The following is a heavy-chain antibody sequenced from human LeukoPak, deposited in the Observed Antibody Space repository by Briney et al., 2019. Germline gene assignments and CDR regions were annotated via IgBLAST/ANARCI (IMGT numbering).Heavy chain of an antibody. V-gene: IGHV3-23*01. CDR1: GFTFRNCG. Sequence: GGSLRLSCAASGFTFRNCGMGWVRRAPGKGLEWVSAISGSGGSTYYADSVKGRFTISRDNSKNTLYLQMNSLRAEDTAVYYCAKGDDFWSGYYFYWGQGTLVTVSS. CDR2: ISGSGGST. CDR3: AKGDDFWSGYYFY. D-gene: IGHD3-3*01. J-gene: IGHJ4*02.